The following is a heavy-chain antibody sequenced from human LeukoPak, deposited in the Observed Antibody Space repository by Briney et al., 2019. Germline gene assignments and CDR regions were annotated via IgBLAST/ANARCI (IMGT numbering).Heavy chain of an antibody. CDR2: IKSNNDGGTT. CDR1: GFIFNKAW. D-gene: IGHD2-21*01. V-gene: IGHV3-15*01. Sequence: GGSLRLSCAASGFIFNKAWMNWVRQAPGKGPEWVGRIKSNNDGGTTDYASPVEGRFIISRDDSKNTIYLQMNRLIIDDTAIYYCTPVMVEDRGFWGQGTLVAVSS. J-gene: IGHJ4*02. CDR3: TPVMVEDRGF.